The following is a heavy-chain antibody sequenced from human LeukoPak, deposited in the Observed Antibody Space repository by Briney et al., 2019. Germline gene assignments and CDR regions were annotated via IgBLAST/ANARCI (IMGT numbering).Heavy chain of an antibody. CDR3: AKSYSSSDHYYYYGMDV. Sequence: SETLSLTCTVSGGSISSYYWNWIRQPPGKGLEWIGYINYIRATDYNPSLKSRVTISLDTSKNRFSLKLSSVTAADTAMYYCAKSYSSSDHYYYYGMDVWGQGTTVTVSS. D-gene: IGHD6-13*01. V-gene: IGHV4-59*08. CDR2: INYIRAT. J-gene: IGHJ6*02. CDR1: GGSISSYY.